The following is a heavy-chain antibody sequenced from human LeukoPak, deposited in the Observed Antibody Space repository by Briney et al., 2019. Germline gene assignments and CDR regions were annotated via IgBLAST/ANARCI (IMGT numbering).Heavy chain of an antibody. CDR3: ARDSAPRYYYDSSGYYFDY. J-gene: IGHJ4*02. Sequence: SETLSLTCAVYGGSFSGYYWSWIRQPPGKGLEWIGEINHSGSTNYNPSLKSRVTISVDTSKNQFSLKLSSVTAADTAVYYCARDSAPRYYYDSSGYYFDYWGQGTLVTVSS. CDR1: GGSFSGYY. D-gene: IGHD3-22*01. V-gene: IGHV4-34*01. CDR2: INHSGST.